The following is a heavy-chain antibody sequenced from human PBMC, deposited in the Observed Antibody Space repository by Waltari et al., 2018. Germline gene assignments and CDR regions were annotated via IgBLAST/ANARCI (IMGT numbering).Heavy chain of an antibody. D-gene: IGHD6-19*01. Sequence: QVQLQESGPGLVKPSETLSLTCTVSGGSITGYYWSWFRLPPGKGLEWIGYIYYSGSTNYNPSLKSRVTVSVDMSKNQFSLKLSSVTAADTAVYYCARGWPYSSGWLYWGQGTLVTVSS. CDR3: ARGWPYSSGWLY. V-gene: IGHV4-59*12. J-gene: IGHJ4*02. CDR1: GGSITGYY. CDR2: IYYSGST.